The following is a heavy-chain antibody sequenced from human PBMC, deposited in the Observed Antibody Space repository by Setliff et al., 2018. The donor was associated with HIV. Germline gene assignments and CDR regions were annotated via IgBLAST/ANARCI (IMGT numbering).Heavy chain of an antibody. D-gene: IGHD1-1*01. Sequence: ASVKVSCKVSGYTLTDLSIHWVRQAPGKGLEWMGGFDPEHDKTIYAQKFQGRATMTEDTSTDTAYMQLNGLRSEDTAVYFCASHRRVGTTVLFSYWGQGTLVTVSS. J-gene: IGHJ4*02. CDR3: ASHRRVGTTVLFSY. CDR2: FDPEHDKT. CDR1: GYTLTDLS. V-gene: IGHV1-24*01.